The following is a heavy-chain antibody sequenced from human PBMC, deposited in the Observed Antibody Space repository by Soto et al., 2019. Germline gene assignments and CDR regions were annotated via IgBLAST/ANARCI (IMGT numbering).Heavy chain of an antibody. CDR3: ARRLRGQGGCFDP. D-gene: IGHD5-12*01. V-gene: IGHV1-8*01. J-gene: IGHJ5*02. Sequence: QVQLVQSGAEVKKPGASVKVSCKASGYTFTSYDINWVRQATGQGLEWMGWMNPNSGNTGYAQKFQGRVTMTRNTYKSTAYVELSSLRSEDTVVYYCARRLRGQGGCFDPWGQGTLVTVSS. CDR2: MNPNSGNT. CDR1: GYTFTSYD.